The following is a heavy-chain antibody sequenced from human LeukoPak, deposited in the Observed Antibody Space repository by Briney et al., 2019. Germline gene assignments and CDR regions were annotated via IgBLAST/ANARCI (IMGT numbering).Heavy chain of an antibody. CDR2: IIPIFGIA. D-gene: IGHD2-2*01. CDR3: ARKVRYCYSSSFPTKIGKDG. J-gene: IGHJ6*01. CDR1: GGTFSSYA. V-gene: IGHV1-69*04. Sequence: SVKVSCKASGGTFSSYAISWVRQAPGQGLEWMGRIIPIFGIANYAQKFQGRVTITADKSTSTAYMELSTLRSEDTAVYYCARKVRYCYSSSFPTKIGKDGRGQGNKVTVSS.